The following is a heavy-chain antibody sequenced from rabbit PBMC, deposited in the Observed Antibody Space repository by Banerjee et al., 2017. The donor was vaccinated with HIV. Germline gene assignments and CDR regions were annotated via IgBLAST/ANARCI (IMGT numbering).Heavy chain of an antibody. J-gene: IGHJ4*01. CDR3: ARRFDL. Sequence: QEQLKETGGGLVQPGGSLTLTCKASGFSFSNKYVMCWVRQAPGKGLEWIACINTSSGNTVYASWVNGRFTISRSTSLNTVTLQMTSLTAADTATYFCARRFDLWGPGTLVTVS. CDR1: GFSFSNKYV. V-gene: IGHV1S43*01. CDR2: INTSSGNT.